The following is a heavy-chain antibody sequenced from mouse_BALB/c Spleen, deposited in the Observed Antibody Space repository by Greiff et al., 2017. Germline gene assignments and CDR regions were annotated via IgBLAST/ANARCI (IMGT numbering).Heavy chain of an antibody. D-gene: IGHD2-12*01. J-gene: IGHJ4*01. Sequence: EVQLVESGPGLVKPSQSLSLTCSVTGYSITSGYYWYWIRQFPGNKLEWMGYISYDGSNNYNPSLKNRISITRDTSKNQFFLKLNSVTTEDTATYYCARDYDGGGSMDYWGQGTSVTVSS. CDR2: ISYDGSN. CDR3: ARDYDGGGSMDY. V-gene: IGHV3-6*02. CDR1: GYSITSGYY.